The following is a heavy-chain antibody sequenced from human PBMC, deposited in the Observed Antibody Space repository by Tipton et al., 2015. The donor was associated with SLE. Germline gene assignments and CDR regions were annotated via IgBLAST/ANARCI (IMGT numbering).Heavy chain of an antibody. CDR1: GESFSGYY. D-gene: IGHD6-25*01. CDR2: VDPSGST. CDR3: ARGVRYSSGQSAFDI. J-gene: IGHJ3*02. V-gene: IGHV4-34*01. Sequence: TLSLTCAVYGESFSGYYWTWIRQPPGKGLEWIGEVDPSGSTNYNPSLRSRVTISIDTSKNQFSLRLKSVTAADTAVYFCARGVRYSSGQSAFDIWGQGTMVSVSS.